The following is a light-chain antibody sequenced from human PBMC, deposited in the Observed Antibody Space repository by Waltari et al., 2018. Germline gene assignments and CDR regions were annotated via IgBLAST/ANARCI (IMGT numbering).Light chain of an antibody. V-gene: IGLV2-14*01. CDR3: NSYSSSHIRV. CDR2: EVS. J-gene: IGLJ3*02. CDR1: SSDVGGYNY. Sequence: QSALTQPASVSGSPGQSITISCTGTSSDVGGYNYVSWYQQHPGKAPKLMIYEVSNRPPGVFDRFACSKSDNPASLTISGLQAEDEADYYCNSYSSSHIRVFGGGTKLTVL.